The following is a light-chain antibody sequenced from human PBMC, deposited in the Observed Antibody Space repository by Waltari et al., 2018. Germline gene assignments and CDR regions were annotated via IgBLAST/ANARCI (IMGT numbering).Light chain of an antibody. V-gene: IGKV3-15*01. CDR1: QSVSGN. CDR2: GAS. J-gene: IGKJ4*01. CDR3: QQYNNWPRT. Sequence: EIVMTQSPATLSVSPGERATLSCRASQSVSGNLAWYQQQPGQAPRLLIYGASTRDTGIPARFSGSGSVTEFTLTISSLQSEDFAVYYCQQYNNWPRTFGGGTKVEIK.